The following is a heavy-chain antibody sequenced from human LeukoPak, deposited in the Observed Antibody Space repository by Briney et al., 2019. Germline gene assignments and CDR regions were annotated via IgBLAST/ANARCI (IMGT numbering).Heavy chain of an antibody. D-gene: IGHD5-24*01. J-gene: IGHJ5*02. V-gene: IGHV4-31*03. CDR2: IYYSGST. Sequence: SETLSLTCTVSGGSISSGGYYWSWIRQHPGKGLKWIGYIYYSGSTYYNPSLKSRVTISVDTSKNQFSLKLSSVTAADTAVYYCARGCRDGYTSNWFDPWGQGTLVTVSS. CDR3: ARGCRDGYTSNWFDP. CDR1: GGSISSGGYY.